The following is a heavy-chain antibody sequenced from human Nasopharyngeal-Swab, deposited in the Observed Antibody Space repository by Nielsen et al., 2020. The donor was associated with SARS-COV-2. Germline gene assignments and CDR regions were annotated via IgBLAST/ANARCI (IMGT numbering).Heavy chain of an antibody. Sequence: ASVQVSCKASGYTFNNYYIHWVRQAPAQGLEWMGMINPGSGGTTYAPKFQGRVTMTRDTSTSTVFMDLSSLRSEDTAVYYCARRGRCSGSSCDMDVWGQGTTVTVSS. CDR1: GYTFNNYY. J-gene: IGHJ6*02. V-gene: IGHV1-46*02. CDR2: INPGSGGT. CDR3: ARRGRCSGSSCDMDV. D-gene: IGHD2-2*01.